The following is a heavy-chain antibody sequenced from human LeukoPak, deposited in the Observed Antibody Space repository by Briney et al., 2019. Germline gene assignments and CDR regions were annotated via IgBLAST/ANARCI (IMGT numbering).Heavy chain of an antibody. Sequence: ASVKVSCKASGYTFASYYMHWVRQAPGQGLEWMGIINPSGGSTSYAQKFQGRVTMTRDTSTSTVYMELSSLRSEDTAVYYCARDPQWLRMFDYWGQGTLVTVSS. V-gene: IGHV1-46*01. D-gene: IGHD5-12*01. CDR3: ARDPQWLRMFDY. CDR2: INPSGGST. J-gene: IGHJ4*02. CDR1: GYTFASYY.